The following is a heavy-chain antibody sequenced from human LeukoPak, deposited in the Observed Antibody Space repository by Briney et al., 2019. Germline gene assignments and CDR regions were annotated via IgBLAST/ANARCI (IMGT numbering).Heavy chain of an antibody. D-gene: IGHD6-19*01. CDR3: ARAKSPGIAVAGTGLDP. J-gene: IGHJ5*02. CDR2: INHSGST. V-gene: IGHV4-34*01. Sequence: SETLSLTCAVYGGSFSGYYWSWIRQPPGKGLEWIGEINHSGSTNYNPSLKSRVTISVDTSKNQFSLKLSSVTAADTAVYYCARAKSPGIAVAGTGLDPWGQGTLVTVSS. CDR1: GGSFSGYY.